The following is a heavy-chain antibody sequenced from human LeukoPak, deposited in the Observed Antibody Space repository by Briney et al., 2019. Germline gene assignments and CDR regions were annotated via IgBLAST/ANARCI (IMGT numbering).Heavy chain of an antibody. CDR3: ARGRGEGDY. CDR1: GGSFSGYY. D-gene: IGHD3-10*01. V-gene: IGHV4-59*01. J-gene: IGHJ4*02. Sequence: SETLSLTCAVYGGSFSGYYWSWIRQPPGKGLEWIGYIYYSGSTNYNPSLKSRVTISVDTSKNQFSLKLSSVTAADTAVYYCARGRGEGDYWGQGTLVTVSS. CDR2: IYYSGST.